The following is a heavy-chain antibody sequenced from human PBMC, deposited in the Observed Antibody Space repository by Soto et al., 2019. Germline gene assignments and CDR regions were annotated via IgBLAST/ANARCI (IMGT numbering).Heavy chain of an antibody. Sequence: PSETLSLTCTVSGGSNSSYYWSWIRQHPAKGLEWIGYIYYSGSTNYNPSLKSRVTISVDTSKNQFALKVSSVAAADTGVYYCARFVVLPAVAGDWFDPWGQGTLVTVSS. J-gene: IGHJ5*02. D-gene: IGHD2-2*01. CDR2: IYYSGST. V-gene: IGHV4-59*01. CDR1: GGSNSSYY. CDR3: ARFVVLPAVAGDWFDP.